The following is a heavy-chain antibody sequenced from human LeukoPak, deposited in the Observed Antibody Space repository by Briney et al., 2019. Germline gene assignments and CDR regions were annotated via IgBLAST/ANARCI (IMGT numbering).Heavy chain of an antibody. Sequence: GGSLRLSCAASGFSFSSYAMSWVRQAPGKGLEWVATITLTGSRTYFPDSAKGRFTLSRDNSKSMLYLQMNSLGAEDTALYYCAKGKAEAYPYNFDNWGQGILVTVSS. CDR2: ITLTGSRT. CDR1: GFSFSSYA. CDR3: AKGKAEAYPYNFDN. V-gene: IGHV3-23*01. D-gene: IGHD1-1*01. J-gene: IGHJ4*02.